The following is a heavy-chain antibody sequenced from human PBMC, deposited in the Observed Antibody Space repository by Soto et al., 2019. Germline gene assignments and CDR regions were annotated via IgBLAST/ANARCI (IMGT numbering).Heavy chain of an antibody. D-gene: IGHD5-12*01. Sequence: GGSLRLSCAASGFTFSSYGMHWVRQAPGKGLEWVAVISYDGSNKYYADSVKGRFTISRDNSRNTLYLQMNSLRAEDTAVYYCAKDLFRVYSGYDYYYYGMDVWGQGTTVTVSS. CDR3: AKDLFRVYSGYDYYYYGMDV. V-gene: IGHV3-30*18. J-gene: IGHJ6*02. CDR1: GFTFSSYG. CDR2: ISYDGSNK.